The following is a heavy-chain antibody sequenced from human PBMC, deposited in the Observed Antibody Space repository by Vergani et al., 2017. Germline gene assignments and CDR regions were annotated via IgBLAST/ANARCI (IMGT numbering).Heavy chain of an antibody. CDR2: IYSGGST. CDR3: ARDSGYEKSVDY. J-gene: IGHJ4*02. Sequence: EVQLVESGGGLVKPGGSLRLSCAASGFTVSSNYMSWVRQAPGKGLEWVSVIYSGGSTYYADSVKGRFTISRDNSKNTLYLQMNSLRAEDTAVYYCARDSGYEKSVDYWGQGTLVTVSS. CDR1: GFTVSSNY. D-gene: IGHD5-12*01. V-gene: IGHV3-66*01.